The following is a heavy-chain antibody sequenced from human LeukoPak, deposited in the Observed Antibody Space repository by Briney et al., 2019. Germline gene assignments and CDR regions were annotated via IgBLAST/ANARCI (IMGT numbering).Heavy chain of an antibody. D-gene: IGHD3-16*01. CDR1: GGSISSHY. Sequence: SETLSLTCTVSGGSISSHYWSWIRQPPGKGLEWIGYIYYSGSTNYNPSLKSRVTISVDTSKNQFSLKLSSVTAADTAVYYCARDQGATGAVWFDPWGQGTLVTVSS. CDR2: IYYSGST. J-gene: IGHJ5*02. V-gene: IGHV4-59*11. CDR3: ARDQGATGAVWFDP.